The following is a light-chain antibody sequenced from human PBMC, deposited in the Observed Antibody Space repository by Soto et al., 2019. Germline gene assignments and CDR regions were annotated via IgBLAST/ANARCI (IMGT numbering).Light chain of an antibody. CDR2: DAS. Sequence: IVMTPSPVTLSVSPGSSATLSSRSSPSVSSNLAWHQQKPGQAPRILMYDASTRATGISARFSGSGSGTDFTLTISRLEPEDFAVYYCQQYHSWVTFGRGTKVDIK. J-gene: IGKJ4*01. CDR1: PSVSSN. V-gene: IGKV3-15*01. CDR3: QQYHSWVT.